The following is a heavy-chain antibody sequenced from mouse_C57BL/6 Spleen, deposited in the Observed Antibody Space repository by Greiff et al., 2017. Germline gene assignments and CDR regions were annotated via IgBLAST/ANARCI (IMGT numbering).Heavy chain of an antibody. CDR3: ASRAPWAWFAY. J-gene: IGHJ3*01. CDR2: INPCHGGT. Sequence: QVQLQPPGTELVMPGASVKLSCKASGYTFTSYWMHWVKQRPGQGLEWIGKINPCHGGTNYNEKFKGKATLTVDKSSSTAYMQLSSLTSEDSAVYYCASRAPWAWFAYWGQGTLVTVSA. CDR1: GYTFTSYW. D-gene: IGHD4-1*01. V-gene: IGHV1-53*01.